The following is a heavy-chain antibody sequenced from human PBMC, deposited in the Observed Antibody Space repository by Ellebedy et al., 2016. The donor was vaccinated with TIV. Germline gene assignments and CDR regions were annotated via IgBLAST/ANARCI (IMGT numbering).Heavy chain of an antibody. V-gene: IGHV4-61*01. CDR3: ARGVLSGFGQHFDY. D-gene: IGHD3-3*01. Sequence: SETLSLTXSVSGASVNSGTYSWNWFRQPPGKGLEWIGYMHNSGRSNYNPSLKSRVTISVDSSKDQFSLNLQPVTAVDTALYYCARGVLSGFGQHFDYWGQGTLVTVS. J-gene: IGHJ4*02. CDR1: GASVNSGTYS. CDR2: MHNSGRS.